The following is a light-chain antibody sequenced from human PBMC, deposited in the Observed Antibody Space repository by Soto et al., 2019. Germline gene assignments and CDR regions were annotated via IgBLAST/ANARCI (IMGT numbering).Light chain of an antibody. CDR1: SAHSTYA. CDR2: LNTDGSH. V-gene: IGLV4-69*01. Sequence: QLVLTQSPSASASLGASVKLTCTLSSAHSTYAIAWHQQQPGKGPRYLLKLNTDGSHIKGDGTPDRFSGSNSGAERYLTISSLQSEDEADYYCQTWNTGIRVFGGGTKLTVL. J-gene: IGLJ3*02. CDR3: QTWNTGIRV.